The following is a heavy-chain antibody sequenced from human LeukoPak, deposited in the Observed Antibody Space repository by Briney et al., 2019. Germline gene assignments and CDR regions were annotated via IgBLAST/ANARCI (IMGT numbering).Heavy chain of an antibody. CDR3: ASDIVVVPAATTEFDY. Sequence: GRSLRLSCAASGFSISTGMHWVRQAPGKGLEWVAVISYDGSNKYYADSVKGRFTISRDNSKNTLYLQMNSLRAEDTAVYYCASDIVVVPAATTEFDYWGQGTLVTVSS. D-gene: IGHD2-2*01. V-gene: IGHV3-30*19. CDR2: ISYDGSNK. CDR1: GFSISTG. J-gene: IGHJ4*02.